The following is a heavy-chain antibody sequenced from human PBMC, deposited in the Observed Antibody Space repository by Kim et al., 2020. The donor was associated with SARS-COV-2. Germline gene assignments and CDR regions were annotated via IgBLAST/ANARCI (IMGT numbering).Heavy chain of an antibody. CDR2: ISYDGSNK. CDR1: GFTFSSYG. V-gene: IGHV3-30*18. D-gene: IGHD6-19*01. Sequence: GGSLRLSCAASGFTFSSYGMHWVRQAPGKGLEWVAVISYDGSNKYYADSVKGRFTISRDNSKNTLYLQMNSLRAEDTAVYYCAKILQWLEGGDYWGQGTLVTVSS. CDR3: AKILQWLEGGDY. J-gene: IGHJ4*02.